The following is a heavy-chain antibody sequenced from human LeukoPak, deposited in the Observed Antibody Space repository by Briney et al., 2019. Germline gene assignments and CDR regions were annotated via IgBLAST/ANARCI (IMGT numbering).Heavy chain of an antibody. CDR3: ARAPYCSSTSCNYYYYSMGV. CDR2: INPSGGST. D-gene: IGHD2-2*01. CDR1: GYTFTSYY. J-gene: IGHJ6*02. V-gene: IGHV1-46*01. Sequence: ASVKVSCKAPGYTFTSYYMHWVRQAPGQGLEWMGIINPSGGSTSYAQKFQGRVTMTRDTSTSTVYMELSSLRSEDTAVYYCARAPYCSSTSCNYYYYSMGVWGQGTTVTVSS.